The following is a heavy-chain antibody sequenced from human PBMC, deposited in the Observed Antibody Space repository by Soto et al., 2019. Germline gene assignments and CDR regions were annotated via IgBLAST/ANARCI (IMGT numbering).Heavy chain of an antibody. V-gene: IGHV1-46*01. J-gene: IGHJ4*02. Sequence: QVQLVQSGAEVKKPGASVKVSCKASVDTFTAYYIHWVRQAPGQGLEWMGTVNPSGGHTTYAQHFLGRVTMTRDTSTSTLYMELTSLTSEDTAVYYCARGGHVVVVTAALDYWGQGTLVTVSS. CDR1: VDTFTAYY. CDR2: VNPSGGHT. D-gene: IGHD2-21*02. CDR3: ARGGHVVVVTAALDY.